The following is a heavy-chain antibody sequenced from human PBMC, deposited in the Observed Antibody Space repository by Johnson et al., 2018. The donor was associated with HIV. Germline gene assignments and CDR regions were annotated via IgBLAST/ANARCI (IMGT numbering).Heavy chain of an antibody. J-gene: IGHJ3*02. D-gene: IGHD3-16*01. V-gene: IGHV3-66*01. CDR3: ARAGDYDAFDI. CDR1: GFTVSSNY. CDR2: IYSDGTT. Sequence: VQLVESGGGLVQPGGSLRLSCAASGFTVSSNYMNWVRQAPGKGLDWVSLIYSDGTTYYADSVKGRFTISRDTSKNTLYLQRNSLRAEDTAVYYCARAGDYDAFDIWGQGTMVTVSS.